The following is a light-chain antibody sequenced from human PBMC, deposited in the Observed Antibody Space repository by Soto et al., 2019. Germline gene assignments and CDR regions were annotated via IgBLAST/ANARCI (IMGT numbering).Light chain of an antibody. CDR1: ESISSW. J-gene: IGKJ1*01. CDR3: QQYNGHTWT. CDR2: DAS. V-gene: IGKV1-5*01. Sequence: DIQMTQSPSSVSASVGDRVTIACRASESISSWLAWYQQIPGKAPKLLIFDASSLQSGVSSRFSGSGSGTEFTLTISSLQPDDSATYYCQQYNGHTWTFGQGTKVGIK.